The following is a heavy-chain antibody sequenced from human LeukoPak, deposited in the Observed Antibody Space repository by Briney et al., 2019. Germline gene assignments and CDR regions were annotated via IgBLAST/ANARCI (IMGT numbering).Heavy chain of an antibody. Sequence: PSQTLSLTCAVYGGSFSGYYWSWIRQPPGKGLEWIGEINHSGSTNYNPSLKSRVTISVDTSKNQFSLKLSSVTAADTAVYYCASLTYYYDSSGPSGDYWGQGTLVTVSS. CDR2: INHSGST. V-gene: IGHV4-34*01. D-gene: IGHD3-22*01. CDR1: GGSFSGYY. CDR3: ASLTYYYDSSGPSGDY. J-gene: IGHJ4*02.